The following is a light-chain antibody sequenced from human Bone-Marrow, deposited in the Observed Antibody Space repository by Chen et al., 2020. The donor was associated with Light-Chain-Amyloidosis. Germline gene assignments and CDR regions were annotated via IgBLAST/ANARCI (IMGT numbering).Light chain of an antibody. CDR2: RDT. J-gene: IGLJ2*01. Sequence: SYELTQPPSVSVSPGQTARITCSGDDLPTKYAYWYPQKPGQAPVLVIPRDTERPSGISERFSGSHSGTTATLTISVVQAEDEADYHCQSADSSGTYEVKFGGGTKLTVL. CDR3: QSADSSGTYEVK. CDR1: DLPTKY. V-gene: IGLV3-25*03.